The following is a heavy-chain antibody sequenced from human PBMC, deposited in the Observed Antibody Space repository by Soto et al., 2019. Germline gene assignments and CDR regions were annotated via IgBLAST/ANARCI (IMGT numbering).Heavy chain of an antibody. CDR3: ARGLVTKVATPNWYFDL. CDR2: INQDGSEK. J-gene: IGHJ2*01. Sequence: SLRLSCAASGFSFGNYWMSWVRQAPGRGLEWVANINQDGSEKSYVDSVRGRFTISRDNAKNSPDLQMNSLRVEDTAVYYCARGLVTKVATPNWYFDLWGRGTLVTV. V-gene: IGHV3-7*01. D-gene: IGHD4-17*01. CDR1: GFSFGNYW.